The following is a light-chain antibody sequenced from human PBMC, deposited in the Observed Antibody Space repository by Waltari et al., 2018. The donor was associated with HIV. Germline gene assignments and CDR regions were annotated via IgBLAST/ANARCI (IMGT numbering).Light chain of an antibody. CDR2: SNN. CDR3: AAWDDSLNGPV. J-gene: IGLJ3*02. CDR1: SSNIGRNT. Sequence: QSVLTQPPSASGTPGQRVTISCSGSSSNIGRNTVNWYQQLPGTAPKLLIYSNNQRPSGLPDRFSGSNSGTSASLAISVLQSEDEADYYCAAWDDSLNGPVFGGGTKLTVL. V-gene: IGLV1-44*01.